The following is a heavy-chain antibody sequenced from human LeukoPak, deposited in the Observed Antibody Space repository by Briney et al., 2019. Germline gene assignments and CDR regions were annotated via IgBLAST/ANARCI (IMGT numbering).Heavy chain of an antibody. V-gene: IGHV1-3*01. Sequence: GASVKLSCKASGYTFSNFAIHWVRQAPGQSLEWMGWINAANGNSVYSEKLQGRVTISRDTSASTAYMEVGSLKSEDTGIYFCASDFIAVGGSNLFLMVWGQGTLVTVSS. D-gene: IGHD6-19*01. CDR3: ASDFIAVGGSNLFLMV. CDR2: INAANGNS. CDR1: GYTFSNFA. J-gene: IGHJ1*01.